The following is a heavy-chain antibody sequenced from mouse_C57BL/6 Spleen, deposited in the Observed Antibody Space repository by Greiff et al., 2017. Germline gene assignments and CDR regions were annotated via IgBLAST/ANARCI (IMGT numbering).Heavy chain of an antibody. CDR2: IDPETGGT. D-gene: IGHD1-1*01. CDR3: TRGIYYYGN. J-gene: IGHJ3*01. V-gene: IGHV1-15*01. CDR1: GYTFTDYE. Sequence: QVQLKQSGAELVRPGASVTLSCKASGYTFTDYEMHWVKQTPVHGLEWIGAIDPETGGTAYNQKFKGKAILTADKSSSPAYMELRSLTSEDSAVYYCTRGIYYYGNWGQGTLVTVSA.